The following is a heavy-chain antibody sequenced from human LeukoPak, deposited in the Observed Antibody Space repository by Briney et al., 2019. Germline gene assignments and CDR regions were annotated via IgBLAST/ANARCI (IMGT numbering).Heavy chain of an antibody. V-gene: IGHV3-23*01. D-gene: IGHD3-22*01. Sequence: PGGTLRLSCAASGFIFSSYGMSWVRQAPGKGLEWVSAISGSGGSTYYADSVKGRFTISRDNSKNTLYLQMNSLRAEDTAVYYCAKENWAYNWKYDSSASGIKYWGQGTLVTVSS. CDR3: AKENWAYNWKYDSSASGIKY. CDR2: ISGSGGST. CDR1: GFIFSSYG. J-gene: IGHJ4*02.